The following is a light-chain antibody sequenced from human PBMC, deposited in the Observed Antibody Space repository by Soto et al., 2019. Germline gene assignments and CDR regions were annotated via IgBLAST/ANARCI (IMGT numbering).Light chain of an antibody. CDR2: YDK. CDR1: NIGSKS. V-gene: IGLV3-21*04. Sequence: SYVLTQPPSVSVAPGETARITCGGTNIGSKSVHWYQQKPGQAPVMVMYYDKDRPSGIPERFSGSNSGNTATLTIGRVEAGDEADYFCPVWDTTSQHVFGTGTKLTVL. CDR3: PVWDTTSQHV. J-gene: IGLJ1*01.